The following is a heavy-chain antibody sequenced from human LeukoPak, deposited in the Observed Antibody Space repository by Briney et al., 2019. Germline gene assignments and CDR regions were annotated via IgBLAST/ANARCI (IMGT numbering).Heavy chain of an antibody. CDR2: IYYSGST. D-gene: IGHD2-2*02. Sequence: SETLSLTCTVSGGSISSSSYYWGWIRQPPGKGLEWIGSIYYSGSTYYNPSLKSRVTISVDTSKNQFSLKLSSVTAADTAVYYCATADCSSTSCYILPWGQGTLVTVSS. J-gene: IGHJ5*02. V-gene: IGHV4-39*07. CDR3: ATADCSSTSCYILP. CDR1: GGSISSSSYY.